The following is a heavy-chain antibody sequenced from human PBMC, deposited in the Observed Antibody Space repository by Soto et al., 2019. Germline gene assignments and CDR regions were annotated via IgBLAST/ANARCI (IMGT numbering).Heavy chain of an antibody. CDR2: MDTRGVFI. CDR1: GLTFSVHW. J-gene: IGHJ4*02. D-gene: IGHD2-21*01. V-gene: IGHV3-11*01. Sequence: GGSLRLSCAASGLTFSVHWMSWVRQAPGKGLDLVSYMDTRGVFIQYAESVRGRFTISRDNAKKSLYLEMNNLRPEDTAVYYCARVPVYRDSLAGPADWGQGTPVTVSS. CDR3: ARVPVYRDSLAGPAD.